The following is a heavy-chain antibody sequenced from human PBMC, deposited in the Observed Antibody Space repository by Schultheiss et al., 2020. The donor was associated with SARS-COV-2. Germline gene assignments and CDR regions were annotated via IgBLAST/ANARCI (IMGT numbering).Heavy chain of an antibody. J-gene: IGHJ4*02. Sequence: GESLKISCKASGYTFTSYGISWVRQAPGQGLEWMGWISGYKDNTKYAQKFQGSVTMTTDTSTSTAYMELRSLRSDDTAVYYCARGPIGFDYWGQGTLVTVSS. CDR3: ARGPIGFDY. V-gene: IGHV1-18*01. CDR2: ISGYKDNT. D-gene: IGHD3-22*01. CDR1: GYTFTSYG.